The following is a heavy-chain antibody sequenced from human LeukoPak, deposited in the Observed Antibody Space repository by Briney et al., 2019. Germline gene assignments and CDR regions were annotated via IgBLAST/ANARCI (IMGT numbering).Heavy chain of an antibody. CDR2: FDPEDGET. CDR3: ATGELGIAAAGTWAAFDI. V-gene: IGHV1-24*01. J-gene: IGHJ3*02. CDR1: GYTLTELS. D-gene: IGHD6-13*01. Sequence: ASVKVSCKVSGYTLTELSMHWVRQAPGKGLEWMGGFDPEDGETIYAQKFQGRVTMTEDTSTDTAYMELSSLRSEDTAVYYCATGELGIAAAGTWAAFDIWGQGAMVTVSS.